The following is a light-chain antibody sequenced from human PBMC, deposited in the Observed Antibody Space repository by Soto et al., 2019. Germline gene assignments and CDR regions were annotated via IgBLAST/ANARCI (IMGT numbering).Light chain of an antibody. CDR1: QSISNN. CDR2: GAS. V-gene: IGKV3-15*01. Sequence: EVVLTQSPGTLSLSPGERATRSCRGSQSISNNYLAWYQQKPGQAPRLLISGASTGATGLPSRFSGSGSGTDFTLTIDSLQSEDVAVYYCQQYHHWPVTFGGGTKVDIK. CDR3: QQYHHWPVT. J-gene: IGKJ4*01.